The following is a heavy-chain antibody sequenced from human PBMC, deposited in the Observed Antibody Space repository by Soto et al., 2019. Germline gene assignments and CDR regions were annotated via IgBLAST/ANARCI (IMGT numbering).Heavy chain of an antibody. CDR2: ISAYNGNT. V-gene: IGHV1-18*01. CDR3: AREGIVRSSGYPTRYYSGMDV. Sequence: ASVKVSCKASGYTFTSYGISWVRQAPGQGLEWMGWISAYNGNTNYAQKLQGRVTMTTDTSTSTAYMELRSLRSDDTAVYYCAREGIVRSSGYPTRYYSGMDVWGQGTTVTVSS. J-gene: IGHJ6*02. CDR1: GYTFTSYG. D-gene: IGHD6-13*01.